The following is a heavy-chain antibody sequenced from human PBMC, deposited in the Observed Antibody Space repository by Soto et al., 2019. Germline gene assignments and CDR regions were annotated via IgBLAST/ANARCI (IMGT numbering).Heavy chain of an antibody. Sequence: EVQLVESGGGLVQPGGSLRLSCAASGFTFSSYSMNWVRQAPGKGLEWISYITSSGSTIYYADSVKGRFTISRDNAKNSLYLQMNSLRAEDTAVYYCARAFQPFCNGGTCYFHYWGQGPLVNVSS. CDR2: ITSSGSTI. V-gene: IGHV3-48*01. D-gene: IGHD2-15*01. J-gene: IGHJ4*02. CDR1: GFTFSSYS. CDR3: ARAFQPFCNGGTCYFHY.